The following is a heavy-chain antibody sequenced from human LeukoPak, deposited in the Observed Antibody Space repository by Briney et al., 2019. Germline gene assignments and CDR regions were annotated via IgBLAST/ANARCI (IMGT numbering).Heavy chain of an antibody. J-gene: IGHJ6*04. CDR3: ARDRGMVDV. Sequence: GGSLRLSFEASGFAFSSSSMNWVRQAPGKGLEWVSNISGSSDIIYYTDSVKGRFSISRDNAKNSLYLQMNSLRAEDTAVYYCARDRGMVDVWGKGTTVTVSS. D-gene: IGHD2-8*01. V-gene: IGHV3-48*01. CDR1: GFAFSSSS. CDR2: ISGSSDII.